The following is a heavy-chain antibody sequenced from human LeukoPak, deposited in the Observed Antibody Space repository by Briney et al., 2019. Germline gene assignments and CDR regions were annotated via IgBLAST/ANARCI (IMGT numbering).Heavy chain of an antibody. CDR1: GFTFSSHA. V-gene: IGHV3-48*04. J-gene: IGHJ4*02. CDR2: ISTASSSV. Sequence: PGGSLRLSCAASGFTFSSHAMNWVRQAPGKGLEWVSYISTASSSVHYADSVKGRFTISRDNTKNLLYLQMNSLRAEDTALYYCAKAALGELSPDYWGQGTLVTVSS. D-gene: IGHD3-16*02. CDR3: AKAALGELSPDY.